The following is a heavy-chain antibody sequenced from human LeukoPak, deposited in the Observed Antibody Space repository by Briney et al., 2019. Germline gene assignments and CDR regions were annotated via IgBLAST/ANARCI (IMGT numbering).Heavy chain of an antibody. CDR3: VKGNPDLYSSSWDY. CDR2: VTWNSVTI. J-gene: IGHJ4*02. Sequence: QPGRSLRLSCAGSGFTFEGYAMHWVRHAPGKGLEWVSGVTWNSVTIHYADSVKGRFTISRDNALSSLFLQLDSLRTEDTALYYCVKGNPDLYSSSWDYWGQGTLVTVSS. CDR1: GFTFEGYA. V-gene: IGHV3-9*01. D-gene: IGHD6-6*01.